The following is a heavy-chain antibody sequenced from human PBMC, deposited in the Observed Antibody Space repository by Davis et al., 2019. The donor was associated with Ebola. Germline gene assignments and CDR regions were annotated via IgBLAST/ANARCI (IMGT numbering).Heavy chain of an antibody. J-gene: IGHJ6*02. CDR1: GGTFSSYA. CDR2: MNPNSGNT. D-gene: IGHD2-2*01. Sequence: ASVKVSCKASGGTFSSYAISWVRQATGQGLEWMGWMNPNSGNTGYAQKFQGRVTMTRNTSISTAYMELSSLRSEDTAVYYCARSAIYCSSTSCYWYYYYGMDVWGQGTTVTVSS. CDR3: ARSAIYCSSTSCYWYYYYGMDV. V-gene: IGHV1-8*02.